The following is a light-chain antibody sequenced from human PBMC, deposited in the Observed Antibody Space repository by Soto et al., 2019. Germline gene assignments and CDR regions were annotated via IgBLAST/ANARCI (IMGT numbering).Light chain of an antibody. V-gene: IGKV3-15*01. Sequence: EIVMTQSPATLSVSPGERATLSCRASHNIKNNLAWYQQKPGQAPRLLIYAASTRATGFPARFSGSGSGTEFTLTISSLQSQDFAVFHCQQYYKWPQTFGQGTKVDIK. CDR3: QQYYKWPQT. J-gene: IGKJ1*01. CDR1: HNIKNN. CDR2: AAS.